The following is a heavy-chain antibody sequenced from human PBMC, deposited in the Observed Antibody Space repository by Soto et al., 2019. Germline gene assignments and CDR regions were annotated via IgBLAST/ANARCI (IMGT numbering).Heavy chain of an antibody. V-gene: IGHV1-3*01. CDR1: GYTFTSYA. J-gene: IGHJ5*02. Sequence: QVQLVQSGAEVKKPGASVKVSCKASGYTFTSYAMHWVRQAPGQRLEWMGWINAGNGNTKYSQKFQGRVTITRDTAASTAYMELSSLRSEDTAVYYCARLGSSYWFDPWGQGTLVTVSS. CDR3: ARLGSSYWFDP. D-gene: IGHD6-13*01. CDR2: INAGNGNT.